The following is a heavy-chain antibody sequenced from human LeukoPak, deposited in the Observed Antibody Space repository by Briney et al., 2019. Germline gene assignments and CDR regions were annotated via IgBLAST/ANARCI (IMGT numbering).Heavy chain of an antibody. V-gene: IGHV3-13*01. Sequence: GGSLRLSCAASGFTFSSYDMHWVRQATGKGLEWVSAIGTAGDTYYPGSVKGRFTISRENAKNSLYLQMNSLRAGDTAVYYCARRLWFGEGYGMDVWGQGTTVTVSS. J-gene: IGHJ6*02. CDR3: ARRLWFGEGYGMDV. D-gene: IGHD3-10*01. CDR2: IGTAGDT. CDR1: GFTFSSYD.